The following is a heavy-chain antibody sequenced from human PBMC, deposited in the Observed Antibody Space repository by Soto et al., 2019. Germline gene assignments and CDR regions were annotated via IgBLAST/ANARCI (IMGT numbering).Heavy chain of an antibody. V-gene: IGHV1-46*01. CDR2: INPSGGST. D-gene: IGHD3-9*01. Sequence: ASVKVSGKASGYTCTSYYMHCVRQSPGQGLEWMGIINPSGGSTSYAQKFQGRVTMTRDTSTSTVYMELSSLRSEDTAVYYCARGPYPRYFDWSDPWGQGTLVTVSS. CDR1: GYTCTSYY. CDR3: ARGPYPRYFDWSDP. J-gene: IGHJ5*02.